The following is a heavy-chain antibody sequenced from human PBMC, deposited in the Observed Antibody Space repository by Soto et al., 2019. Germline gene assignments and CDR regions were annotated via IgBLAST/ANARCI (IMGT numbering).Heavy chain of an antibody. CDR2: ISGDGVTT. CDR1: GFPFSSYW. Sequence: EVQLVESGGDLVQRGGSLRLSCAASGFPFSSYWMHWVRHTPGKGLDWVARISGDGVTTYYADSVTGRFTVSRDNAKNILSLQIGGLRAGDPAVYYCAREFYGFLTGYYPDYWGQGTLVSVSS. D-gene: IGHD3-9*01. CDR3: AREFYGFLTGYYPDY. V-gene: IGHV3-74*01. J-gene: IGHJ4*02.